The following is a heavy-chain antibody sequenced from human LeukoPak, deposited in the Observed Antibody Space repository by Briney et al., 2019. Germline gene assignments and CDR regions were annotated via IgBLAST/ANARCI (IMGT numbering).Heavy chain of an antibody. Sequence: ASVKVSCKTSGYTFNSYGISWVRQAPGQGLAWMGWINPYNGNTNYAQNLQGRVTMTTHTSTSTAYMELRSLRSDDTAVYYCARDYRIDGYNRGVDHWGQGTLVTVSS. CDR2: INPYNGNT. CDR3: ARDYRIDGYNRGVDH. J-gene: IGHJ4*02. D-gene: IGHD5-24*01. CDR1: GYTFNSYG. V-gene: IGHV1-18*01.